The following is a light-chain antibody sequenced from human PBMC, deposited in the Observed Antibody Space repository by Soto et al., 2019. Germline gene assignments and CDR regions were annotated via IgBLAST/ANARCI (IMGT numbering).Light chain of an antibody. V-gene: IGKV1-39*01. CDR3: QQSYSTTIS. J-gene: IGKJ5*01. CDR1: QSISSH. Sequence: DIRMTESPSSLSASVGDTVTITCWASQSISSHLNWYQQKQGKAPNLLMYTASNLQSGVPSRFSGSVSGTDGTITISSLQQEDGSTYYCQQSYSTTISFGQGTRLEIK. CDR2: TAS.